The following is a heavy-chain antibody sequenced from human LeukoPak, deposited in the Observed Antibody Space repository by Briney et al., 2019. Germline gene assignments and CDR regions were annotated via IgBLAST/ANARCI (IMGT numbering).Heavy chain of an antibody. V-gene: IGHV3-23*01. Sequence: GGSLRLSCAASGFTFSSYAMSWVRHAPGKGLEWVSAISGSGGSTYYADSVKGRFTISRDNSKNTLYLQMNSLRAEDTAVYYCAKGIQLWLQGYYFDYWGQGTLVTVSS. CDR2: ISGSGGST. CDR3: AKGIQLWLQGYYFDY. CDR1: GFTFSSYA. J-gene: IGHJ4*02. D-gene: IGHD5-18*01.